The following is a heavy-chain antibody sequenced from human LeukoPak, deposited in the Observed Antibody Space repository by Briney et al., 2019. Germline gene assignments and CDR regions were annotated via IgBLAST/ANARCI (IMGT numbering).Heavy chain of an antibody. V-gene: IGHV4-59*01. CDR3: ARLGGDEGWFDP. CDR2: IYYSGST. D-gene: IGHD4-17*01. Sequence: SETLSLTCTVSGGSISSYYWSWIRQPPGKVLEWIGYIYYSGSTNYNPSLKSRVTISVDTSKNQFSLKLSSVTAADTAVYYCARLGGDEGWFDPWGQGTLVTVSS. CDR1: GGSISSYY. J-gene: IGHJ5*02.